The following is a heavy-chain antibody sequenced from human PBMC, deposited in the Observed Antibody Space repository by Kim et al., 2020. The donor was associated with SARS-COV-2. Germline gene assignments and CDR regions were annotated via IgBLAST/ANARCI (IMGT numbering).Heavy chain of an antibody. CDR3: ARLGRYGGLLWFGEFPYGMDV. V-gene: IGHV4-39*01. J-gene: IGHJ6*02. CDR2: IYYSGST. CDR1: GGSISSSSYY. Sequence: SETLSLTCTVSGGSISSSSYYWGWIRQPPGKGLEWIGSIYYSGSTYYNPSFKSRVTISVDTSKNQFSLKLSSVTAADTAVYYCARLGRYGGLLWFGEFPYGMDVWGQGTTVTVSS. D-gene: IGHD3-10*01.